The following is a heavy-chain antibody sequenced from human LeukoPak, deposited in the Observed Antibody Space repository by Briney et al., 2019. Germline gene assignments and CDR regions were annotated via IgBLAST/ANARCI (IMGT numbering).Heavy chain of an antibody. Sequence: SETLSLTCTVSGGSLSSMSYYWAWIRQPPGKGLGWIGSISYSESTYYNPSLKSRVTISVDTSKNQFSLKLSSVTAADTAVYYCARVPRMVTGWHYWGQGTLVTVSS. CDR3: ARVPRMVTGWHY. CDR1: GGSLSSMSYY. CDR2: ISYSEST. J-gene: IGHJ4*02. D-gene: IGHD5-18*01. V-gene: IGHV4-39*07.